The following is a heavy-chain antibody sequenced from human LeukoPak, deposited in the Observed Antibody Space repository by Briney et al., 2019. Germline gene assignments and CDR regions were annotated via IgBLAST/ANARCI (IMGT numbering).Heavy chain of an antibody. V-gene: IGHV5-51*01. D-gene: IGHD4-17*01. J-gene: IGHJ4*02. CDR3: ARALRTGQGDYVPVL. CDR2: IYPGYSDT. Sequence: GESLKISCKGSGYSFTSYWIGLVRQMPGKGLEWMGIIYPGYSDTRYSPSFQCQVTISADKSIRTMYVQWSSLKASDTAMYYCARALRTGQGDYVPVLWGQGTLVIVSS. CDR1: GYSFTSYW.